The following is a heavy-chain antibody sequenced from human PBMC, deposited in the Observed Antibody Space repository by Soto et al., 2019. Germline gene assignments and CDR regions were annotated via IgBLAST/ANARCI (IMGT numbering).Heavy chain of an antibody. CDR3: AKPRNTVVTPAYFEH. Sequence: PSETLSLTCIVSGESISSSSYYWGWIRQPPGKGLEWIGSIYYSGRTYYNPSFKMRVTISIDTSKNQFSLKLSSVTATDTAVYYCAKPRNTVVTPAYFEHWGQGPLVTVSS. V-gene: IGHV4-39*01. CDR2: IYYSGRT. CDR1: GESISSSSYY. J-gene: IGHJ4*02. D-gene: IGHD2-21*02.